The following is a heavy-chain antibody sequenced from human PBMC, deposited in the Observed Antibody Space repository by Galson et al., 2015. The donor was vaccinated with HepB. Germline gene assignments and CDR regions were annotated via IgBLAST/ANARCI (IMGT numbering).Heavy chain of an antibody. V-gene: IGHV3-11*06. CDR1: GFTFSDYY. J-gene: IGHJ4*02. CDR2: VSHSTLYT. CDR3: ARVADVDYGDHSHFDF. Sequence: SLRLSCAASGFTFSDYYMSWIRQAPGKGLQWVSYVSHSTLYTNYEDSVKVRITISRDNARNSLHLQLNSLRAEETAVYYCARVADVDYGDHSHFDFWGQGTLVTVSS. D-gene: IGHD4-17*01.